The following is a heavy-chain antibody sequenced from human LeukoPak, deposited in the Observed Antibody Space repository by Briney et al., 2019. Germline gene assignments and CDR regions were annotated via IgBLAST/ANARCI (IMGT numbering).Heavy chain of an antibody. D-gene: IGHD6-19*01. CDR1: GGSISTYY. CDR2: IQPSGGT. V-gene: IGHV4-4*07. J-gene: IGHJ4*02. CDR3: ARDEGSGWYNY. Sequence: SETLSLTCTVSGGSISTYYWNWIRQPAGKGLEWIGRIQPSGGTNYNPSLKSRITVSVDTSKNQFSLKLTSVTAADTAVYFCARDEGSGWYNYWGQGTLVAVSS.